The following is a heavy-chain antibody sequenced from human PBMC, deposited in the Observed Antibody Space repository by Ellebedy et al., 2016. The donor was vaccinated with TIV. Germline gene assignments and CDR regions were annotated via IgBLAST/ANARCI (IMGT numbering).Heavy chain of an antibody. CDR3: SRCVVAHAAFDI. D-gene: IGHD2-15*01. V-gene: IGHV3-74*03. CDR2: VGSDGDNT. CDR1: GFTFRSYW. Sequence: PGGSLRLSCAASGFTFRSYWMYWVRKAPGKGLVWVSRVGSDGDNTKYAESVTGRFTISRDNAKNSLYLQMNSLRAEDTAVYYCSRCVVAHAAFDIWGQGTMVTVSS. J-gene: IGHJ3*02.